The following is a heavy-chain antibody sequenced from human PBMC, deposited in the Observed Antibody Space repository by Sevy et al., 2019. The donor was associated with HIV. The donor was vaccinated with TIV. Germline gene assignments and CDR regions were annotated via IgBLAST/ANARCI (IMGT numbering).Heavy chain of an antibody. V-gene: IGHV3-7*01. CDR2: INEDGSTK. CDR1: GFNIRTHW. CDR3: VRALLKADSL. J-gene: IGHJ4*02. Sequence: GGSLILSCAASGFNIRTHWMLWVRQAPGKGLEWVANINEDGSTKYYLDSVKGRFTISRDNAENSVFLQMNSLRVEDTAVYYCVRALLKADSLWGQGTLVTVSS. D-gene: IGHD1-26*01.